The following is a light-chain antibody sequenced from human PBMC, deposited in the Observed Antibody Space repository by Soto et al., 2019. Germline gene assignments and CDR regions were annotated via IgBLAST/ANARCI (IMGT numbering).Light chain of an antibody. CDR1: QAIRTW. CDR2: AAS. CDR3: QQYAGWPRT. Sequence: DIQMTQSPSSVSASVGDGVTITCRASQAIRTWLAWYQQKPGKAPKLLIYAASSLQSGVPSRFSGSGSGTDFTLTISGLQSEDCAVYYCQQYAGWPRTFGQGTKLEIK. V-gene: IGKV1-12*01. J-gene: IGKJ2*01.